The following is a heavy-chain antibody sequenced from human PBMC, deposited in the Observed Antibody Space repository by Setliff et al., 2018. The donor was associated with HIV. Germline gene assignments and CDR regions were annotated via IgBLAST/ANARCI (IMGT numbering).Heavy chain of an antibody. CDR1: GFIFNNFW. CDR3: AYYSSGSFYLGYYFYHGMDV. Sequence: GESLRLSCAASGFIFNNFWMHWVRQAPGKGLVWVSCISGSGTTTKYADFVKGRITISRDNAQNSVYLQMTSLRAEDTAVYFCAYYSSGSFYLGYYFYHGMDVWGQGTTVTVSS. CDR2: ISGSGTTT. D-gene: IGHD3-10*01. V-gene: IGHV3-74*01. J-gene: IGHJ6*02.